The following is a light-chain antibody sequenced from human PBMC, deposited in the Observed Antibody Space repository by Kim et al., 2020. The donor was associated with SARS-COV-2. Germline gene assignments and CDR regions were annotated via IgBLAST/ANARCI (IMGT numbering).Light chain of an antibody. J-gene: IGLJ3*02. V-gene: IGLV2-14*03. Sequence: GQSITLSCTGTSSDVGGYHYVSWYQQHPGKAPKLMIYDVSNRPSGVSNRFSGSKSGNTASLTISGLQAEDEADYYCSSYTSSSTRVFGGGTQLTVL. CDR1: SSDVGGYHY. CDR2: DVS. CDR3: SSYTSSSTRV.